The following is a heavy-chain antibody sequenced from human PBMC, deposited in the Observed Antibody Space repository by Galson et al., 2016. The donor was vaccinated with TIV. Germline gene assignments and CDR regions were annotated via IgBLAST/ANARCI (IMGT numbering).Heavy chain of an antibody. CDR1: GFTFSRYA. J-gene: IGHJ4*02. CDR3: AKTYYYDSSGGFDY. D-gene: IGHD3-22*01. V-gene: IGHV3-23*01. Sequence: SLRLSCAASGFTFSRYAMSWVRQAPGKGLEWVSAVSSTDGSRHYADSVKGRFTISRDISKNTLYLQMSSLRAEDTAVYYCAKTYYYDSSGGFDYWGQGTLVTVSS. CDR2: VSSTDGSR.